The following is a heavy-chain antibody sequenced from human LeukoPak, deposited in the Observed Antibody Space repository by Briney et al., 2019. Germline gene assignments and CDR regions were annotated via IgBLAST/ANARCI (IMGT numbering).Heavy chain of an antibody. D-gene: IGHD3-10*01. J-gene: IGHJ6*02. Sequence: PGGSLRLSCAASGFTFSSYGMHWVRQAPGKGLEWVANIKQDGSEKYYVDSVKGRFTISRDNAKNSLYLQMNSLRAEDTAVYYCARVWAEDYYYYYGMDVWGQGTTVTVSS. CDR2: IKQDGSEK. CDR3: ARVWAEDYYYYYGMDV. CDR1: GFTFSSYG. V-gene: IGHV3-7*01.